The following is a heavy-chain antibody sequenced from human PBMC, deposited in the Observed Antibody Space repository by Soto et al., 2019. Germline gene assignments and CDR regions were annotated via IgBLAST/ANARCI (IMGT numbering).Heavy chain of an antibody. Sequence: GGSLRLSCAASGFTFSSYAMSWVRQAPGKGLEWVSAISGSGGSNKYYADSVKGRFTISRDNSKNTLYLQMNSLRAEDTAVYYCARGSYYYDSSAPWSPFDCWGQGTLVTVSS. V-gene: IGHV3-23*01. CDR3: ARGSYYYDSSAPWSPFDC. CDR2: ISGSGGSNK. CDR1: GFTFSSYA. D-gene: IGHD3-22*01. J-gene: IGHJ4*02.